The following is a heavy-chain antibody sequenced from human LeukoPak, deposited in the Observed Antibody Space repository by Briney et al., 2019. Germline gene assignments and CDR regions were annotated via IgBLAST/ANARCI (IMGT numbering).Heavy chain of an antibody. D-gene: IGHD1-26*01. J-gene: IGHJ5*02. CDR2: ISAYNGNT. V-gene: IGHV1-18*01. Sequence: ASVKVSCKASGYTFTSYGISWVRQAPGQGLEWMGWISAYNGNTNYAQKLQGRVTMTTDTSTSTAYMELRSLRSDDTAVYYCARDSKWELLFEWFDPWGQGTLVTVSS. CDR3: ARDSKWELLFEWFDP. CDR1: GYTFTSYG.